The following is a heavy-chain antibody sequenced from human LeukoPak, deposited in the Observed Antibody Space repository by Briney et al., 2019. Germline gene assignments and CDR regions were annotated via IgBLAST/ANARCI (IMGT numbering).Heavy chain of an antibody. CDR3: ARLPTVVNWVAFDI. J-gene: IGHJ3*02. V-gene: IGHV4-4*07. CDR1: GGSISTYY. Sequence: ASETLSLTCTVSGGSISTYYWSWIRQPAGKGLEWIGRIYISGSSNYNPSLKSRLTMSVDTSKNQFSLNLSSVTAADTAVYYCARLPTVVNWVAFDIWGQGTMVIVSS. CDR2: IYISGSS. D-gene: IGHD4-23*01.